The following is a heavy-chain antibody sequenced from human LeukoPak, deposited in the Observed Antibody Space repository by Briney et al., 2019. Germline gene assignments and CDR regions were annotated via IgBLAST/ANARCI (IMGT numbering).Heavy chain of an antibody. V-gene: IGHV3-7*01. Sequence: PGGSLRLSCVGSGFIFRSYAVTWVRQAPGKGLEWVANIKEDGSEKYYVDSVKGRFAISRDNAKNSLFLQMNALRADDTAVYYCASLRGVKDYGMDVWGQGTTVTVSS. CDR2: IKEDGSEK. CDR1: GFIFRSYA. D-gene: IGHD3-10*01. J-gene: IGHJ6*02. CDR3: ASLRGVKDYGMDV.